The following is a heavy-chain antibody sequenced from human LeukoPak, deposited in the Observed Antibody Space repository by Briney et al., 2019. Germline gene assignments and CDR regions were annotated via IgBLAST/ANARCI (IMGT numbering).Heavy chain of an antibody. CDR1: GGSISSSSYY. Sequence: PSETLSLTCTVSGGSISSSSYYWGWIRQPPGKGLEWIGSIYYSGSTYYNPSLKSRITISVDTSKNQFSLKLSSVTAADTAVYYCARAQKWGRGVILWGQGTLVTVSS. CDR2: IYYSGST. J-gene: IGHJ4*02. CDR3: ARAQKWGRGVIL. D-gene: IGHD3-10*01. V-gene: IGHV4-39*07.